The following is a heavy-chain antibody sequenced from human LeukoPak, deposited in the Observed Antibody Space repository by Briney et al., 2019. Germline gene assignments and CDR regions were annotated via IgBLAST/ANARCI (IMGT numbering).Heavy chain of an antibody. Sequence: SVKVSCKASGGTFSSYAISWVRQAPGQRLEWMGRIIPILGIANYAQKFQGRVTITADKSTSTAHMELSSLRSEDTAVYYCARVVVVPAAHSYYYYGMDVWGQGTTVTVSS. J-gene: IGHJ6*02. CDR1: GGTFSSYA. CDR3: ARVVVVPAAHSYYYYGMDV. V-gene: IGHV1-69*04. CDR2: IIPILGIA. D-gene: IGHD2-2*01.